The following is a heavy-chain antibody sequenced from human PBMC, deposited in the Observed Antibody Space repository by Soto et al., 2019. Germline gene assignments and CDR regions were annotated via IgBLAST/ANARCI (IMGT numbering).Heavy chain of an antibody. CDR1: GFTFSSYG. CDR2: ISYDGSNN. D-gene: IGHD6-25*01. V-gene: IGHV3-30*18. Sequence: QVQLVEPGGGVVQPGRSLRLSCAASGFTFSSYGMHWVRQAPGKGLEWVALISYDGSNNYYADSVKGRFTISRDNSKNTLYLQMNTLRAEDTAVYYCAKRSSDSQNFDYWGQGTLVTVSS. J-gene: IGHJ4*02. CDR3: AKRSSDSQNFDY.